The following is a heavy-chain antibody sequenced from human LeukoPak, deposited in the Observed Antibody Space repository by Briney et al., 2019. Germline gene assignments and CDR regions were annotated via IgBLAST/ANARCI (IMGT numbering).Heavy chain of an antibody. Sequence: GGSLRLSCAASGFTVSSNYMSWVRQAPGKGLEWVSVIYSGGSTYYADSVKGRFTISRDNAKNSLHLQMTSLRAEDTAVYYCSAMLRSWGQGTLVIVSS. CDR3: SAMLRS. CDR2: IYSGGST. CDR1: GFTVSSNY. V-gene: IGHV3-53*01. J-gene: IGHJ4*02. D-gene: IGHD5-18*01.